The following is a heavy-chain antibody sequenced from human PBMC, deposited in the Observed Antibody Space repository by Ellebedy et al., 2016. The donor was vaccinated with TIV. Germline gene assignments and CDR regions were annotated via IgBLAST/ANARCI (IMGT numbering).Heavy chain of an antibody. V-gene: IGHV3-23*01. J-gene: IGHJ5*02. CDR1: GFTFSSYA. CDR3: AKEPCGPVIAVAGTCWFDP. CDR2: ISGSGGST. D-gene: IGHD6-19*01. Sequence: GESLKISXAASGFTFSSYAMSWVRQAPGKGLEWVSAISGSGGSTYYADSVKGRFTISRDNSKNTLYLQMNSLRAEDTAVYYCAKEPCGPVIAVAGTCWFDPWGQGTLVTVSS.